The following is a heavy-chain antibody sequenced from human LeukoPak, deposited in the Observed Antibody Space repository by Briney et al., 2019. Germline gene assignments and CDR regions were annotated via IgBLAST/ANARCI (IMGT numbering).Heavy chain of an antibody. V-gene: IGHV3-15*01. CDR3: TTVGGFGENGWFDP. Sequence: GGSLRLSCAASGFTFSNAWMSWVRQAPGKGQEWVGRIKSKADGGTTDYAAPVKGRFTISRDDSKNTLYLQMNSLKTEDTAVYYCTTVGGFGENGWFDPWGQGTLVTVSS. CDR1: GFTFSNAW. J-gene: IGHJ5*02. D-gene: IGHD3-10*01. CDR2: IKSKADGGTT.